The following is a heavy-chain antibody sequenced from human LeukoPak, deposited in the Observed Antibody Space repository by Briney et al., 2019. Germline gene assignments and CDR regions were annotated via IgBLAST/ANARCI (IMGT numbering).Heavy chain of an antibody. D-gene: IGHD2/OR15-2a*01. CDR3: ARVENLAYNKKSSFDY. J-gene: IGHJ4*02. V-gene: IGHV1-18*01. Sequence: ASVKVSCKASGYTFTTYGIAWFRQAPGQGREWMGWISTESGHTNYAQKLQGRVTMTRETSTSTVYMELRSLRSDDTAVYYCARVENLAYNKKSSFDYWGQGTLITVAS. CDR2: ISTESGHT. CDR1: GYTFTTYG.